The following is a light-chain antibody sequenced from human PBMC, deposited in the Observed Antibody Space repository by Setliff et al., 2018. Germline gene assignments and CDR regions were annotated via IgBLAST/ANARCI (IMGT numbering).Light chain of an antibody. V-gene: IGLV2-23*02. Sequence: QSALAQPASVSGSPGQSITISCTGTSSAVGGYNYVSWYQQHPGKAPKLMIYDVTKWPSGVSNRFSGSKSGNTASLTISGLQAEDEADYYCCSYAGSSTYVFGTGTKVTVL. CDR2: DVT. CDR1: SSAVGGYNY. CDR3: CSYAGSSTYV. J-gene: IGLJ1*01.